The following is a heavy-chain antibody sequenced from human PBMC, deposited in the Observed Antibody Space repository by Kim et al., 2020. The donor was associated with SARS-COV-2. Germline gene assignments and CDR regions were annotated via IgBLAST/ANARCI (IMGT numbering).Heavy chain of an antibody. D-gene: IGHD2-15*01. CDR2: ISYDGSNK. CDR1: GFTFSSYG. Sequence: GGSLRLSCAASGFTFSSYGMHWVRQAPGKGLEWVAVISYDGSNKYYADSVKGRFTISRDNSKNTLYLQMNSQRAEDTAVNYCAKELAPTRHCSGGSCHY. CDR3: AKELAPTRHCSGGSCHY. J-gene: IGHJ6*01. V-gene: IGHV3-30*18.